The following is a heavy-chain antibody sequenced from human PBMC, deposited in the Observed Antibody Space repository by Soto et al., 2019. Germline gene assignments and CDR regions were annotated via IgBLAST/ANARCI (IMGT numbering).Heavy chain of an antibody. Sequence: SEPLSHTFTLSGGAITTSSSYRGQFRLPPGKGLECVGSIFYSGSTYYNPSLKSRLSISVDRSKKQFSLKLSRVTAADTAVYYCARVPYPWCQG. CDR3: ARVPYP. CDR2: IFYSGST. J-gene: IGHJ5*02. CDR1: GGAITTSSSY. V-gene: IGHV4-39*07.